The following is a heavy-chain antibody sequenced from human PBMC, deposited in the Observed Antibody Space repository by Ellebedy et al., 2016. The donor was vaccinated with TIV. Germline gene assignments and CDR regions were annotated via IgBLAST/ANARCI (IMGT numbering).Heavy chain of an antibody. V-gene: IGHV4-39*01. Sequence: SETLSLXXTVSGDSISSHYWGWIRQPPGKGLEWIGSIYDSGRTHYNPSLKSRVTISVDTSKNQFSLKLSSVTAADTAVYYCARYAGGVYHIDYWGQGTLVTVSP. CDR2: IYDSGRT. CDR3: ARYAGGVYHIDY. CDR1: GDSISSHY. D-gene: IGHD2-8*01. J-gene: IGHJ4*02.